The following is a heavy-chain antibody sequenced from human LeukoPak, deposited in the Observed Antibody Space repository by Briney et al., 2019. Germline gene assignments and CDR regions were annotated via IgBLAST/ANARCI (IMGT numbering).Heavy chain of an antibody. CDR3: ARDYYYDSSGYWDYYFDY. V-gene: IGHV3-33*01. CDR2: IWYDGSNK. D-gene: IGHD3-22*01. CDR1: GFTFSRFG. Sequence: GGSLRLSCAASGFTFSRFGMHWVRQAPGKGLEWVAVIWYDGSNKYYAESVKGRFTISRDNSKNTLYLDMNSLRAEDTAVYYCARDYYYDSSGYWDYYFDYWGQGTLVSVSS. J-gene: IGHJ4*02.